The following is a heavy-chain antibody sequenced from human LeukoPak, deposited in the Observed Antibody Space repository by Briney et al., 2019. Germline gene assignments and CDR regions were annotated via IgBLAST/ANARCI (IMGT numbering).Heavy chain of an antibody. V-gene: IGHV3-48*02. D-gene: IGHD6-6*01. Sequence: GSLRLSCAASGFTFNSYNMNWVRQAPGKGLEWVSYISSSSSTIYYADSVKGRFTISRDSAKTSLFLQMNSLRDEDTAVYFCARAYSSSSGRDAFDSWGLGTLVTVSS. CDR3: ARAYSSSSGRDAFDS. CDR1: GFTFNSYN. J-gene: IGHJ3*02. CDR2: ISSSSSTI.